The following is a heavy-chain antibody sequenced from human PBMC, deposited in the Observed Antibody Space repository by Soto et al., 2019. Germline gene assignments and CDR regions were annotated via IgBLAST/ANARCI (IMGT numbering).Heavy chain of an antibody. CDR3: AKPGYLEQWLVMGYFDY. CDR1: GFTFSSYA. D-gene: IGHD6-19*01. V-gene: IGHV3-23*01. J-gene: IGHJ4*02. Sequence: GGSLRLSCAASGFTFSSYAMSWVRQAPGKGLEWVSAISSSGGTTHYADSVKGRFIISRDNSKNTLYLQMNSLRAEDTAVYYCAKPGYLEQWLVMGYFDYWGQGTMVTVSS. CDR2: ISSSGGTT.